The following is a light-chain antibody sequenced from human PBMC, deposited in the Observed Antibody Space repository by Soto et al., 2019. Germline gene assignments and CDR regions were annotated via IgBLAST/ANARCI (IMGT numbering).Light chain of an antibody. CDR3: QQYYSTPRT. V-gene: IGKV4-1*01. Sequence: DIVMTQSPDSLAVSRGERATINCKSSQSALYSSNNKNYLAWYQQKPGQPPKLLIYWASTRESGVPDRFSGSGSGTDFTLTISSLQAEDVAVYYCQQYYSTPRTFGQGTKVEIK. J-gene: IGKJ1*01. CDR2: WAS. CDR1: QSALYSSNNKNY.